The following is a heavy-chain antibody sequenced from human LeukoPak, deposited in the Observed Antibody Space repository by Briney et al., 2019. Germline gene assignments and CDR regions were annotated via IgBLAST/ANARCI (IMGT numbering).Heavy chain of an antibody. CDR3: ARQVVPAAMSWFDP. J-gene: IGHJ5*02. V-gene: IGHV1-69*13. D-gene: IGHD2-2*01. CDR2: IIPIFGTV. CDR1: GGTFSSYA. Sequence: SVKVSCKASGGTFSSYAISWVRQAPGQGLEWMGGIIPIFGTVNYAQKFQGRVTITADESTSTAYMELSSLRSEDTAVYYCARQVVPAAMSWFDPWGQGTLVTVSS.